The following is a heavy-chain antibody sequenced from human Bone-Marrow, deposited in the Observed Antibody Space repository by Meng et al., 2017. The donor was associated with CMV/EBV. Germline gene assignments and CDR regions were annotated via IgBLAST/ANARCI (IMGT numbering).Heavy chain of an antibody. CDR2: ISSSSSYV. CDR3: ARDLGKGFLKWLSHYGMDV. J-gene: IGHJ6*02. Sequence: GGSLRLSCAASGFTFSSYSMNWVRQAPGKGLEWVSSISSSSSYVYYADSVKGRFTISRDNAKNSLYLQMNSLRAEDTAVYYCARDLGKGFLKWLSHYGMDVWGQGTTVTVSS. D-gene: IGHD3-3*01. V-gene: IGHV3-21*01. CDR1: GFTFSSYS.